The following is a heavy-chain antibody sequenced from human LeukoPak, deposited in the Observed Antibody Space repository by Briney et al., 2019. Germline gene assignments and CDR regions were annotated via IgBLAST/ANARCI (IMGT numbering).Heavy chain of an antibody. D-gene: IGHD3-22*01. J-gene: IGHJ4*02. CDR2: MSYTGTNK. Sequence: GGSLRLSCAASGFTFSSYGMHWVRQAPGKGLEWVTIMSYTGTNKYYTDSVKGRFTISRDNSKKTLYLQMNSLRAEDTAVYYCAKGPYYDSSATPDYWGQGTLVTVSS. CDR3: AKGPYYDSSATPDY. CDR1: GFTFSSYG. V-gene: IGHV3-30*18.